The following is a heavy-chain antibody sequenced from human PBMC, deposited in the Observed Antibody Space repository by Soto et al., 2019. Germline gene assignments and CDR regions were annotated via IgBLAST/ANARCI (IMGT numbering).Heavy chain of an antibody. CDR3: ARGGYSGYFRGDAFDI. D-gene: IGHD5-12*01. CDR1: GFTFSSYG. J-gene: IGHJ3*02. CDR2: IWYDGSNK. V-gene: IGHV3-33*01. Sequence: QVQLVESGGGVVQPGRSLRLSCAASGFTFSSYGMHWVRQAPGKGLEWVAVIWYDGSNKYYADSVKGRFTISRDNSKNTLYLQMNSLRAEDTAVYYCARGGYSGYFRGDAFDIWGQGTMVTVSS.